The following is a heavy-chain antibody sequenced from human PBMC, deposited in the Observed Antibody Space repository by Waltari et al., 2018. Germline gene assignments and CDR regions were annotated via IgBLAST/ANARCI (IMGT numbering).Heavy chain of an antibody. CDR2: ISTSGSTI. D-gene: IGHD2-2*01. Sequence: EVQLVESGGGLIQPGGSLRLSCGASGFTFSDYEMNWVRQAPGKGLGWMSYISTSGSTIYYADSVKGRFTVSRDNAKNSVYLQMNSLRVEDTAVYYCARAVVPAAIYWFDPWGQGTLVTVSS. V-gene: IGHV3-48*03. J-gene: IGHJ5*02. CDR1: GFTFSDYE. CDR3: ARAVVPAAIYWFDP.